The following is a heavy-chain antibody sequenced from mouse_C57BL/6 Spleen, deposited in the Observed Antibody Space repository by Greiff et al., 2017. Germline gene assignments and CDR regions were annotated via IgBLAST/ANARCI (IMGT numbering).Heavy chain of an antibody. CDR3: ARSGYDYDSGYFDV. V-gene: IGHV1-80*01. Sequence: VKLQESGAELVKPGASVKISCKASGYAFSSYWMNWVKQRPGKGLEWIGQIYPGDGDTNYNGKFKGKATLTADKSSSTAYMQLSSLTSEDSAVYFCARSGYDYDSGYFDVWGTGTTVTVSS. CDR2: IYPGDGDT. D-gene: IGHD2-4*01. J-gene: IGHJ1*03. CDR1: GYAFSSYW.